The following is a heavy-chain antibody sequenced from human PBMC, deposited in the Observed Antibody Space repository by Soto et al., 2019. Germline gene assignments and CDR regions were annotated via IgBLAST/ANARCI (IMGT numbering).Heavy chain of an antibody. D-gene: IGHD5-18*01. CDR1: GFSFSSYA. Sequence: PGGSLRLSCAASGFSFSSYAINWVRQAPCKGLEWVAVMTYDGINKYYADSVKGRFTISRENSKNTLYLQMNSLRAEDTAVDDCARDTGSRYGNADIDYWGQETLVNGSS. J-gene: IGHJ4*02. CDR3: ARDTGSRYGNADIDY. V-gene: IGHV3-30-3*01. CDR2: MTYDGINK.